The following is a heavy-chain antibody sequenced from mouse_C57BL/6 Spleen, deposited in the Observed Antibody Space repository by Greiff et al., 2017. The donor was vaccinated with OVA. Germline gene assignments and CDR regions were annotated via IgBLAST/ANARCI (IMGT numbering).Heavy chain of an antibody. CDR2: IYPGDGDT. CDR1: GYAFSSSW. V-gene: IGHV1-82*01. J-gene: IGHJ2*01. D-gene: IGHD1-1*01. CDR3: ARGDYGSSYLDY. Sequence: QVQLQQSGPELVKPGASVKISCKASGYAFSSSWMNWVKQGPGKGLEWIGRIYPGDGDTNYNGKSKGKATLTADKSSSTAYMQLSSLTSEDSAVYFCARGDYGSSYLDYWGQGTTLTVSS.